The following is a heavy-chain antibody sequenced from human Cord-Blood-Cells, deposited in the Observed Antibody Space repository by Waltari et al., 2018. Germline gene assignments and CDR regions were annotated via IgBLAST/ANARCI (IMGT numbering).Heavy chain of an antibody. CDR3: ARQVLGISGIGVAFDI. J-gene: IGHJ3*02. D-gene: IGHD7-27*01. V-gene: IGHV4-39*01. CDR1: GGSISSSSYY. Sequence: QLQLQESGPGLVKPSETLSLTCTVSGGSISSSSYYWGWIRQPPGKGLEWIGSIYYSGSTYYNPSLKSRVTISVDTSKNQLSLKLSSVTAADTAVYYCARQVLGISGIGVAFDIWGQGTMVTVSS. CDR2: IYYSGST.